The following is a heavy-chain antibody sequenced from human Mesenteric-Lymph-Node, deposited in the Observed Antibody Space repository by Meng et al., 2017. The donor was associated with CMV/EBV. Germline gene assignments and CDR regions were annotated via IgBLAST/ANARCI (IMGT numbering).Heavy chain of an antibody. D-gene: IGHD4-17*01. CDR2: IDWDDDK. CDR1: GFSLSTSGMR. V-gene: IGHV2-70D*14. CDR3: ARIYGGYPGPFDY. Sequence: SGPTLVKPTQTLTLTCTFSGFSLSTSGMRVSWIRQPPGKALEWLARIDWDDDKFYSTSLKTRLTISKDTSKSQVVLTLTNMDPVDTATYYCARIYGGYPGPFDYWGQGTLVTVSS. J-gene: IGHJ4*02.